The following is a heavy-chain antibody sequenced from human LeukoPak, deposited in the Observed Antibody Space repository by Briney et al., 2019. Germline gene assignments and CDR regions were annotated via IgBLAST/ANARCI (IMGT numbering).Heavy chain of an antibody. CDR3: ATSRTFDY. J-gene: IGHJ4*02. V-gene: IGHV3-74*01. CDR2: INSDGSST. CDR1: GFTFSSYA. Sequence: GGSLRLSCAASGFTFSSYAMSWVRQAPGKGLVWVSRINSDGSSTSYADSVKGRFTISRDNTKNTLYLQMNSLRAEDTAMYYCATSRTFDYWGQGTLVTVSS. D-gene: IGHD1-1*01.